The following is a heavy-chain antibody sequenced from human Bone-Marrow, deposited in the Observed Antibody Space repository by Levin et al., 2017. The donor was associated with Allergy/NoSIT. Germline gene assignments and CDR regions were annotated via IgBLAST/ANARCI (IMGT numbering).Heavy chain of an antibody. Sequence: SQTLSLTCTVSGGSISSGDYYWSWIRQPPGKGLEWIGYIFYSGSSQYNPSLKSRLSISVDTSKNQFSLKLNSVTATDTAVYYCGRAAAGSRWFDPWGQGTLVTVSS. CDR3: GRAAAGSRWFDP. V-gene: IGHV4-30-4*01. CDR2: IFYSGSS. D-gene: IGHD6-13*01. J-gene: IGHJ5*02. CDR1: GGSISSGDYY.